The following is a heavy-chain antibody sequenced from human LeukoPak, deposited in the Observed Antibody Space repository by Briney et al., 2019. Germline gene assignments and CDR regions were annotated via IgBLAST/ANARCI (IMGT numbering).Heavy chain of an antibody. J-gene: IGHJ4*02. CDR1: GFTFSSYG. V-gene: IGHV3-23*01. Sequence: GGSLRLSCAASGFTFSSYGMSWVRQAPGKGLEWVSAISGSGGSTYYADSVKGRFTISRDNSKNTLYLQMNSLRAEDTAVYYCTTDRDIVATIDAFDYWGQGTLVTVSS. D-gene: IGHD5-12*01. CDR2: ISGSGGST. CDR3: TTDRDIVATIDAFDY.